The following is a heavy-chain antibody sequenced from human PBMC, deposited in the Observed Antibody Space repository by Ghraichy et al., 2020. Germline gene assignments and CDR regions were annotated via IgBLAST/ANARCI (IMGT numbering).Heavy chain of an antibody. D-gene: IGHD3-16*01. J-gene: IGHJ4*02. Sequence: GGSLRLSCAASGFTFSDYYMSWIRQAPGKGLEWVSYISSSGSTIYYAGSVKGRFTISRDNAKNSLYLQMNSLRAEDTAVYYCVRDLSSSYDYVWGSYCPLGGYWGQGTLVTVSS. CDR2: ISSSGSTI. CDR1: GFTFSDYY. V-gene: IGHV3-11*01. CDR3: VRDLSSSYDYVWGSYCPLGGY.